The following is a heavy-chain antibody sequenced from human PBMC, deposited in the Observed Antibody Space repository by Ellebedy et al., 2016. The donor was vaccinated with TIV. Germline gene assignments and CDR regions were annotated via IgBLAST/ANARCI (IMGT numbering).Heavy chain of an antibody. CDR2: INPNSGGT. D-gene: IGHD3-3*01. J-gene: IGHJ5*02. Sequence: ASVKVSCKTSGYTFTAYHIHWVRQAPGQGLEWMGWINPNSGGTNYAQKFQGRVTMTRNTSISTAYMELSSLRSEDTAVYYCARGSLPLGYDFWSGYYMFYWFDPWGQGTLVTVSS. CDR1: GYTFTAYH. CDR3: ARGSLPLGYDFWSGYYMFYWFDP. V-gene: IGHV1-8*02.